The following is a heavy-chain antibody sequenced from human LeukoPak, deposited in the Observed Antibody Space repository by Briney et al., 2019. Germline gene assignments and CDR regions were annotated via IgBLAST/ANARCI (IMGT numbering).Heavy chain of an antibody. CDR3: AKDYGDYPAEYFQH. CDR2: ISGSGGST. Sequence: GSLRLSCAASGFTLSSYAMSWVRQAPGKGLEWVSAISGSGGSTYYADSVKGRFTISRDNSKNTLYLQMNSLRAEDTAVYYCAKDYGDYPAEYFQHWGQGTLDTVSS. CDR1: GFTLSSYA. V-gene: IGHV3-23*01. J-gene: IGHJ1*01. D-gene: IGHD4-17*01.